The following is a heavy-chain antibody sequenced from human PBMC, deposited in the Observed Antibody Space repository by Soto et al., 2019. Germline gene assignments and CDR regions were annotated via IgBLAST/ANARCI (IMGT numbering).Heavy chain of an antibody. CDR2: TSYDGSNN. D-gene: IGHD3-16*01. CDR1: GFTFRSYV. V-gene: IGHV3-33*05. Sequence: QVQLVESGGGVVQPGTSLRLSCVGSGFTFRSYVIHWVRQAPGKGLEWVALTSYDGSNNFYGDSVKGRFTISRHNSRNTVELQMDSRRFEDTAHYYCARWGTTGGLDVWGQGTLVSVSS. CDR3: ARWGTTGGLDV. J-gene: IGHJ4*02.